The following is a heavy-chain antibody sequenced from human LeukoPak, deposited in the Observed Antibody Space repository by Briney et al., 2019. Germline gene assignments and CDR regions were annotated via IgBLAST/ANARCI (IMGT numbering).Heavy chain of an antibody. CDR1: GFTFSSYW. CDR2: ILGDGTYT. V-gene: IGHV3-74*01. J-gene: IGHJ4*02. D-gene: IGHD1-14*01. Sequence: TGGSLRLSCAASGFTFSSYWMHWVRQAPGKGLVWLSRILGDGTYTGYADSVKGRFTISRDNAKNTLYLQMNSLRAEDTAVYYCARRNRDYFDYWGQGTLVTVSS. CDR3: ARRNRDYFDY.